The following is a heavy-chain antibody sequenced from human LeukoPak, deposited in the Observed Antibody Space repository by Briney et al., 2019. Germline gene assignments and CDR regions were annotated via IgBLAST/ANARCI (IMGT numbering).Heavy chain of an antibody. CDR2: IYSGGST. D-gene: IGHD3-16*01. J-gene: IGHJ4*02. CDR3: ARDPPAVSINTYA. CDR1: GFTVSSNY. V-gene: IGHV3-66*01. Sequence: GGSLRLSCAASGFTVSSNYMRWVRQAPGKGLEWVSVIYSGGSTYYADSVKGRFTITRDNSKNTLYLQMNGLRVEDTSVYYCARDPPAVSINTYAWGQGTLVTVSS.